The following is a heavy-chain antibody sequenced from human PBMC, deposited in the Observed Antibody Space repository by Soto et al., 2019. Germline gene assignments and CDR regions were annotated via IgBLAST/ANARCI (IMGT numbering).Heavy chain of an antibody. D-gene: IGHD3-3*01. CDR1: GDSVTSNSAA. J-gene: IGHJ6*02. Sequence: TVSLTCSSSGDSVTSNSAAWNWIRQTQSRGLDRLGRTHYRSKSYNVYAVSVKSRITIIADTSKNQCSLQLNSVTPEDTAVYYCAIDVYPRFLEWPQVMDVWAQGTTVPVSS. CDR3: AIDVYPRFLEWPQVMDV. V-gene: IGHV6-1*01. CDR2: THYRSKSYN.